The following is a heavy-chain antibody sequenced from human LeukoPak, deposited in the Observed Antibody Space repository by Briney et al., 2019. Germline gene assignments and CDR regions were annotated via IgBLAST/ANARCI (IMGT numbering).Heavy chain of an antibody. J-gene: IGHJ4*02. D-gene: IGHD3-16*01. CDR2: ISYDGSTK. V-gene: IGHV3-30*07. CDR3: ARVGYVWGSYEDYFDY. CDR1: GFTFSTYA. Sequence: GGSLRLSCAASGFTFSTYAMHWVRQAPGKGLEWVAVISYDGSTKYYADSVKGRFTISRDNAKNSLYLQMNSLRAEDTAVYYCARVGYVWGSYEDYFDYWGQGTLVTVSS.